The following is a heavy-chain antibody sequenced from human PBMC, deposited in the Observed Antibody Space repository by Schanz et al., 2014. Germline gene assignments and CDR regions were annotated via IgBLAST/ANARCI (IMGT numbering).Heavy chain of an antibody. D-gene: IGHD3-3*01. V-gene: IGHV1-2*02. J-gene: IGHJ3*01. CDR2: IDPNSGGT. Sequence: QVHLVQSESELKNPGASVKVSCKTSGYSFSTYAMNWVRQAPGQGLEWMGWIDPNSGGTNYAQKFQGRVTMTSDTSITTVYMEVNSLTSDDTAVFYCARTASHDVWRGYIPHYAFDLWGQGTVVIVSS. CDR3: ARTASHDVWRGYIPHYAFDL. CDR1: GYSFSTYA.